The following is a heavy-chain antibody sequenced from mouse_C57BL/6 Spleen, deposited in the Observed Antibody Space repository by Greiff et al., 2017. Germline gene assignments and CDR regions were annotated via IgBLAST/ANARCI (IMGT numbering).Heavy chain of an antibody. CDR1: GFTFSSYT. Sequence: EVKLMESGGGLVKPGGSLKLSCAASGFTFSSYTMSWVRQTPEKRLEWVATISGCGGNTYYPDSVKGRFTISRDNAKNTLYLQMSSLRSEDTALYYCARAHYYGSSWFAYWGQGTLVTVSA. CDR3: ARAHYYGSSWFAY. CDR2: ISGCGGNT. V-gene: IGHV5-9*01. J-gene: IGHJ3*01. D-gene: IGHD1-1*01.